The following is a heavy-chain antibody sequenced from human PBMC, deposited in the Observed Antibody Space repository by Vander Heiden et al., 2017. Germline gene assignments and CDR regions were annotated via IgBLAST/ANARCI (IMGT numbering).Heavy chain of an antibody. CDR3: ARIRNSGYGHYYGMDV. V-gene: IGHV2-26*01. Sequence: QVTLKQSGPVLVKPTETLTLTCTVSGFSLSNARMGVSWIRQPPGKALEWLAHIFSTDEKSYSTSPKSRLTISKDTSKSQVVHTMTNMDPVDTATYYCARIRNSGYGHYYGMDVWGQGTTVTVSS. CDR2: IFSTDEK. J-gene: IGHJ6*02. D-gene: IGHD3-22*01. CDR1: GFSLSNARMG.